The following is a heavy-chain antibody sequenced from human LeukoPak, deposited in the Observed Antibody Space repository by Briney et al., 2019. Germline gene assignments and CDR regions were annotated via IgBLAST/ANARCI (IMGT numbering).Heavy chain of an antibody. CDR1: GGSISSYY. V-gene: IGHV4-4*07. CDR3: ARVGRDYGGNSVDY. D-gene: IGHD4-23*01. CDR2: IYTSGST. Sequence: SETLSLTCTVSGGSISSYYWSWIRQPAGKGLEWIGRIYTSGSTNYNPSLKSRVTMSVDTSKNQFSLKLSSVTAADTAVYYCARVGRDYGGNSVDYWGQGTLVTVSS. J-gene: IGHJ4*02.